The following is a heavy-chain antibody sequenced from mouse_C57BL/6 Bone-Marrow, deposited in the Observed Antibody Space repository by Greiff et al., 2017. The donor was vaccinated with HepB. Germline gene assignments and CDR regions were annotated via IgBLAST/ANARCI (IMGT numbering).Heavy chain of an antibody. D-gene: IGHD1-1*01. V-gene: IGHV1-64*01. CDR2: IHPNSGST. J-gene: IGHJ4*01. CDR1: GYTFTSYW. Sequence: QVQLQQPGAELVKPGASVKLSCKASGYTFTSYWMHWVKQRPGQGLEWIGMIHPNSGSTNYNEKFKSKATLTLDKSSSTAYMQLSSLTSEDSAVYYCPITTVVAPYYAMDYWGQGTSVTVSS. CDR3: PITTVVAPYYAMDY.